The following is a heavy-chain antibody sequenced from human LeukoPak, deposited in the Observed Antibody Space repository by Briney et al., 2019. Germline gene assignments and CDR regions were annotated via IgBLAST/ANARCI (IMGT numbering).Heavy chain of an antibody. Sequence: PGGSLRLSCAASGFTFSSYAMHWVRQAPGKGLEWVAVISYDGGNKYSADSVKGRFSISRDNSKNTLFLQMNSLRVEDTGVYYCAKDKDMAAAGYYFDYWGQGSLVTVSS. J-gene: IGHJ4*02. D-gene: IGHD6-13*01. CDR2: ISYDGGNK. CDR3: AKDKDMAAAGYYFDY. CDR1: GFTFSSYA. V-gene: IGHV3-30*04.